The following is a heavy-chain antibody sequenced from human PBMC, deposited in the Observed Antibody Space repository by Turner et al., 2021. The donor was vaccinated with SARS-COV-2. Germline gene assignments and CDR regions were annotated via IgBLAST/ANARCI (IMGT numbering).Heavy chain of an antibody. J-gene: IGHJ3*02. D-gene: IGHD6-19*01. V-gene: IGHV3-53*01. Sequence: EVQLVESGGGLIQPGGSLRLFCAASGFTVSSKYMSWVRQAPGKGLEWVSVIYSGGSTYYADSVKGRFTISRDNSKNTLYLQMNSLRAEDTAVYYCARGYSSGWYQRGAFDIWGQGTMVTVSS. CDR3: ARGYSSGWYQRGAFDI. CDR1: GFTVSSKY. CDR2: IYSGGST.